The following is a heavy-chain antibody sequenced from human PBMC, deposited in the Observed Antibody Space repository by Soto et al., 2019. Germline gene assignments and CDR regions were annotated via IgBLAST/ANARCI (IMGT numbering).Heavy chain of an antibody. Sequence: QVQLVQSGAEVKKPGSSVKVSCKASGGTFSSYAISWVRQAPGQGLEWMGGIIPIFGTANYAQKVQGRVTITADESTSTAYMELSSLRSEDTAVYYSAREGRPPYGMDAWGQGTTVTVSS. J-gene: IGHJ6*02. CDR3: AREGRPPYGMDA. D-gene: IGHD2-15*01. V-gene: IGHV1-69*12. CDR2: IIPIFGTA. CDR1: GGTFSSYA.